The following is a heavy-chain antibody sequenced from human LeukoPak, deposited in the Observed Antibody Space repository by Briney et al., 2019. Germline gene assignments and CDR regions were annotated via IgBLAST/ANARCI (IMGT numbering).Heavy chain of an antibody. D-gene: IGHD6-13*01. CDR3: ARQNFIAAAGFDY. CDR2: IYPGDSDT. Sequence: GESLQISCKGSGYSFTSYWIGWVRQMPGKGLEWMGIIYPGDSDTRYSPSFQGQVTISADKSISTAYLQWSSLKASDTAMYYCARQNFIAAAGFDYWGQGTLVTVSS. J-gene: IGHJ4*02. V-gene: IGHV5-51*01. CDR1: GYSFTSYW.